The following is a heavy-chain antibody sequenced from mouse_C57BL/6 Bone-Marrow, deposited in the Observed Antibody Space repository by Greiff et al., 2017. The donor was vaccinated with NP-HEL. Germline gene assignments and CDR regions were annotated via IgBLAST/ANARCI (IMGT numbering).Heavy chain of an antibody. CDR1: GYTFTDYY. Sequence: VQLQQSGAELVRPGASVKLSCKASGYTFTDYYINWVKQRPGQGLEWIARIYPGSGNTYYNEKFKGKATLTAETSSSTAYMTLSSLTSEDSAVYFCASSDYGGQGTTPTVSS. CDR2: IYPGSGNT. V-gene: IGHV1-76*01. J-gene: IGHJ2*01. CDR3: ASSDY.